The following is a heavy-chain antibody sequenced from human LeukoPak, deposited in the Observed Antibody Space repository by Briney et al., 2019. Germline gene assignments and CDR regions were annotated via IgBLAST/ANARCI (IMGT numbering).Heavy chain of an antibody. V-gene: IGHV4-34*01. D-gene: IGHD6-6*01. J-gene: IGHJ6*02. CDR2: INHSGST. CDR1: XGXXSGYY. Sequence: SETLSLTCAVXXGXXSGYYWSWIRQXXXXXXEWIGEINHSGSTNYNPSLKSRVTISVDTSKNQFSLKLSSVTAADTAVYYCARSKAARRYYYGMDVWGQGTTVTVSS. CDR3: ARSKAARRYYYGMDV.